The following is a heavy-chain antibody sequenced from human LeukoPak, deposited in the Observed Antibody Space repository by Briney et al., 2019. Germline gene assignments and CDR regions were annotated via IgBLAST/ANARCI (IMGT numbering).Heavy chain of an antibody. CDR2: ISTSGGST. Sequence: AGGSLRLSCAASGFTFGSYAMSWVRQAPGKGLEWVSGISTSGGSTSYADSVKGRFTISRDNPRNTLYMQMNSLRDEDTAVYYCAIMHRYYDGSGYWVQWGQGTLVTVSS. J-gene: IGHJ4*02. V-gene: IGHV3-23*01. D-gene: IGHD3-22*01. CDR1: GFTFGSYA. CDR3: AIMHRYYDGSGYWVQ.